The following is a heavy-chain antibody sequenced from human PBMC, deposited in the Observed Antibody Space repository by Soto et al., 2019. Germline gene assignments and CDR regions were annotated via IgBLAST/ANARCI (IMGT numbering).Heavy chain of an antibody. CDR2: MNEDGSER. J-gene: IGHJ4*02. V-gene: IGHV3-7*03. D-gene: IGHD4-4*01. CDR3: ARDRAYSRFDY. CDR1: GFSFSSAW. Sequence: GGSLRLSCAVSGFSFSSAWVTWIRQAPGKGLERVAIMNEDGSERYYVDSVKGRFTISRDNAKNALFLQMNSLRVEDTAVYFCARDRAYSRFDYWGQGSLVTVSS.